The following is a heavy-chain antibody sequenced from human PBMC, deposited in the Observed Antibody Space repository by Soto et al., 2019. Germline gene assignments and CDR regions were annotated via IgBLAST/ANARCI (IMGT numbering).Heavy chain of an antibody. V-gene: IGHV1-69*13. CDR3: ARGKYKQYQYYYFDC. J-gene: IGHJ4*02. D-gene: IGHD6-19*01. Sequence: GASVKVSCKASGGTFSSYAISWVRQAPGQGLEWMGGIIPIFGTANYAQKFQGRVTITADESTSTVYMELSSLRSEDTAVYYCARGKYKQYQYYYFDCWGQGTLVTVSS. CDR1: GGTFSSYA. CDR2: IIPIFGTA.